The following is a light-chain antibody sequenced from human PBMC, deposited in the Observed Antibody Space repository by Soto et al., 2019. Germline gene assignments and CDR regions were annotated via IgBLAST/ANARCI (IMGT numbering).Light chain of an antibody. J-gene: IGKJ4*01. CDR2: WAS. CDR3: QQYYSSPLT. V-gene: IGKV4-1*01. CDR1: QSLFSSSNNKNF. Sequence: DIVMTQSPDSLAVSLGERATINCRSSQSLFSSSNNKNFLGWFQQKAGQPPKRLIYWASTRESGVPDRFSGCGSGTDFTLTISSLQAKDVAVYYCQQYYSSPLTFGGGTKVEIK.